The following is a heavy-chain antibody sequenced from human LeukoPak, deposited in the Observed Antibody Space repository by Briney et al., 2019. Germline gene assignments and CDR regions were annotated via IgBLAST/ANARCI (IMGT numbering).Heavy chain of an antibody. J-gene: IGHJ4*02. CDR2: IKQDGSEK. Sequence: GGSLRLSCAASGFTFSSYWMSWVRQAPGKGLEWVANIKQDGSEKYYVDSVKGRFTISRDNAKNSLYLQMNSLRAEDTAVYYCARDLGGEYDILTGFDYWGRGTLVTVSS. D-gene: IGHD3-9*01. V-gene: IGHV3-7*01. CDR1: GFTFSSYW. CDR3: ARDLGGEYDILTGFDY.